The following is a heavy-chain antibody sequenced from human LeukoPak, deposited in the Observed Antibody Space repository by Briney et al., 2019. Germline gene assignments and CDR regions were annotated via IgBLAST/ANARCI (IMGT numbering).Heavy chain of an antibody. CDR1: GGSISSSSYY. CDR3: ARRAVAGSTGTFDY. Sequence: SETLSLTCTVSGGSISSSSYYWGWIRQPPGKGLEWIGSIYYSGSTYYNPSLKSRVTISVDTSKNQFSLKLSSVTAADTAVYYCARRAVAGSTGTFDYWSQGTLVTVSS. D-gene: IGHD6-19*01. V-gene: IGHV4-39*01. J-gene: IGHJ4*02. CDR2: IYYSGST.